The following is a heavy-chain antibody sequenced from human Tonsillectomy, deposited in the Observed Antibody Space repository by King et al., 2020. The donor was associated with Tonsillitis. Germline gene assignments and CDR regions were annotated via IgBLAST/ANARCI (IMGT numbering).Heavy chain of an antibody. CDR3: ARVRGISGTKFDY. D-gene: IGHD1-14*01. CDR1: GGSISSNNW. J-gene: IGHJ4*02. CDR2: IYHSGST. V-gene: IGHV4-4*02. Sequence: LQLQESGPGLVKPSGTLSLTCAVSGGSISSNNWWSWVRQLPGKGLEWIGEIYHSGSTNYNPSLKSRVTVSVDKSKNQFSLKLSSVTAADTAVYYCARVRGISGTKFDYWGQGTLVTVSS.